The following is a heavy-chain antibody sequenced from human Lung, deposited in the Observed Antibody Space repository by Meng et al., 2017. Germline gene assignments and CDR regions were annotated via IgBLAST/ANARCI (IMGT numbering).Heavy chain of an antibody. V-gene: IGHV4-61*02. CDR3: ARGGMYYDILTGYYSRGNYFDY. Sequence: LRLSCTVSGGSISSGSYYWSWIRQPAGKGLEWIGRIYTSGSTNYNLSLKSRVTISVDTSKNQFSLKLSSVTAADTAVYYCARGGMYYDILTGYYSRGNYFDYWGQGTLVTVSS. CDR1: GGSISSGSYY. J-gene: IGHJ4*02. CDR2: IYTSGST. D-gene: IGHD3-9*01.